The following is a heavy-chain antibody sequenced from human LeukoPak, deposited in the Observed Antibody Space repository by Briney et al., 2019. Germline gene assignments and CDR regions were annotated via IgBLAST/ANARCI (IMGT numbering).Heavy chain of an antibody. CDR3: AWYGVTHGLDV. J-gene: IGHJ6*02. Sequence: PGRSLRLSCAASGFTFSSYGMHWVRQAPGKGLEWVANINQDGSDKYYVDSVMGRFTIPKDNAKNSVYLQMNSLRPEDTAIYYCAWYGVTHGLDVWGQGTTVTVSS. D-gene: IGHD3-10*01. V-gene: IGHV3-7*01. CDR1: GFTFSSYG. CDR2: INQDGSDK.